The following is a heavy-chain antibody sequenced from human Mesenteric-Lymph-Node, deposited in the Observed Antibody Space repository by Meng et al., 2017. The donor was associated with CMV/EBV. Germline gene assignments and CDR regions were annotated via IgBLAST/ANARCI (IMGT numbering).Heavy chain of an antibody. D-gene: IGHD3-3*01. J-gene: IGHJ6*02. CDR3: ARGGDGEIGRVLRFLGADYYYYGMDV. Sequence: ASVKVSCKASGYTFTGYGISWVRQAPGQGLEWMGWINPNSGGTNYAQKFQGRVTMTRDTSISTAYMELSRLRSDDTAVYYCARGGDGEIGRVLRFLGADYYYYGMDVWGQGTTVTVSS. CDR2: INPNSGGT. V-gene: IGHV1-2*02. CDR1: GYTFTGYG.